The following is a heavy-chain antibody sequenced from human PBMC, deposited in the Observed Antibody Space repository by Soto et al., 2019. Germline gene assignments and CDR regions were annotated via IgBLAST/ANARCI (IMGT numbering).Heavy chain of an antibody. D-gene: IGHD2-8*01. CDR2: IYYSGST. J-gene: IGHJ5*02. Sequence: QLQLQESGPGLVKPSETLSLTCTVSGGSISSSSYYWGWIRQPPGKGLEWIGSIYYSGSTYYNPSLKSRVTISVDTSKNQFSLKLSSVTAADTAVYYCARHNPGYCTNGVCYPWFDPWGQGTLVTVSS. CDR3: ARHNPGYCTNGVCYPWFDP. V-gene: IGHV4-39*01. CDR1: GGSISSSSYY.